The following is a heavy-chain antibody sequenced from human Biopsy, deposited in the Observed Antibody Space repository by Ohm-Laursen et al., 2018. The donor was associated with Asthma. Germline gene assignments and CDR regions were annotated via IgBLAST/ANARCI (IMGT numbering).Heavy chain of an antibody. D-gene: IGHD3-3*02. CDR1: GGMFGNYA. J-gene: IGHJ6*02. CDR3: ARPGPNRDILYYYYHMDV. V-gene: IGHV1-69*06. CDR2: ISPIFGSS. Sequence: SVKVSCKTSGGMFGNYAISWVRQAPGLGLEWMGGISPIFGSSNYAQRFQGRVTITADIFTRTVYMELSGLRFDDTAIYYCARPGPNRDILYYYYHMDVWGQGTTVIVSS.